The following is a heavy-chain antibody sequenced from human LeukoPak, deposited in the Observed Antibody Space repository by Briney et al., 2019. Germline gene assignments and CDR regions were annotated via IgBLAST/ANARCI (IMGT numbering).Heavy chain of an antibody. CDR2: FDPEDGET. CDR1: GYTLTESS. CDR3: ATAPNYYDSSGYSDI. J-gene: IGHJ3*02. V-gene: IGHV1-24*01. Sequence: ASVKVSCKVSGYTLTESSMHWVRQAPGKGLEGMGGFDPEDGETIYALKFQGRVTMTEDTSTDTAYMELSSLRSEDTAVYYCATAPNYYDSSGYSDIWGQGTMVTVSS. D-gene: IGHD3-22*01.